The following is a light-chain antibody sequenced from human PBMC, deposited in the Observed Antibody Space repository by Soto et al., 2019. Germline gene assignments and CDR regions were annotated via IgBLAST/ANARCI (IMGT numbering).Light chain of an antibody. CDR2: DAS. CDR1: QSISSW. V-gene: IGKV1-5*01. CDR3: QQYNSYWT. J-gene: IGKJ1*01. Sequence: DIQMTQSPSTLSASVGDRVTITCRASQSISSWLAWYQKKPGKAPQLLIYDASSLESGVPSRFSGSGSGTEFTLTISSLQPDDFATYYCQQYNSYWTFGQGTKVEIK.